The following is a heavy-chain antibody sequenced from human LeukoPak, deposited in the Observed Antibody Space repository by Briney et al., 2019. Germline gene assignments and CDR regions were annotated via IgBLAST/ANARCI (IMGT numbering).Heavy chain of an antibody. CDR2: IKQDGSEK. D-gene: IGHD3-22*01. J-gene: IGHJ6*03. CDR1: GFTFSSYW. V-gene: IGHV3-7*01. CDR3: ARRSSGYYSSYYYYYYMDV. Sequence: GGPLRLSCAASGFTFSSYWMSWVRQAPGKGLVGVVNIKQDGSEKYYVDSGKGRFTISRDNAKNSLYLKMNSLRAEDTAVYYCARRSSGYYSSYYYYYYMDVWGKGTTVTVSS.